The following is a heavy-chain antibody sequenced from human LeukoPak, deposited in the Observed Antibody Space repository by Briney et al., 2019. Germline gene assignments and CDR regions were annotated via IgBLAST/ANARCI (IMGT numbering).Heavy chain of an antibody. D-gene: IGHD6-19*01. V-gene: IGHV1-8*02. J-gene: IGHJ4*02. CDR1: GGTFSSYA. Sequence: GSSVKVSCKASGGTFSSYAISWVRQAPGQGLEWMGWMNPNSGNTGYAQKFQGRVTMTRNTSISTAYMELRSLRSDDTAVYYCAREAVAGPIDYWGQGTLVTVSS. CDR2: MNPNSGNT. CDR3: AREAVAGPIDY.